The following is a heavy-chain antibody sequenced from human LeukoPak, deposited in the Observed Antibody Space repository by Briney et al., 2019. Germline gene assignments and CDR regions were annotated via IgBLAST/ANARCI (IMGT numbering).Heavy chain of an antibody. CDR2: ISSSSSYI. CDR3: ARDLLGGGYDSGCWFDP. CDR1: GFIFSSYS. D-gene: IGHD5-12*01. J-gene: IGHJ5*02. V-gene: IGHV3-21*01. Sequence: PGGSLRLSCAASGFIFSSYSMNWVRQAPGKGLEWVSSISSSSSYIYYADSVKGRFTISRDNAKNSLYLQMNSLRAEDTAVYYCARDLLGGGYDSGCWFDPWGQGTLVTVSS.